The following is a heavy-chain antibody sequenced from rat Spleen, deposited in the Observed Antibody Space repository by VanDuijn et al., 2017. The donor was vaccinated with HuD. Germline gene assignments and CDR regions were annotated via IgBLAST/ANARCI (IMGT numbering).Heavy chain of an antibody. V-gene: IGHV5-31*01. CDR1: GFTFKNYW. CDR3: ARHGTSVRVWFAY. Sequence: EVQLVESGGGLVQPGRSLKLSCVASGFTFKNYWMTWIRQAPGKGLEWVASISYEGSSTYYGDSVKGRFTISRDNAKDTLYLQMNSLRSEDTATYYCARHGTSVRVWFAYWGQGTLVTVSS. D-gene: IGHD1-1*01. CDR2: ISYEGSST. J-gene: IGHJ3*01.